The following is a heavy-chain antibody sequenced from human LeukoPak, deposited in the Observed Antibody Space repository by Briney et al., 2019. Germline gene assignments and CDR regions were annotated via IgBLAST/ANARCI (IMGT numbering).Heavy chain of an antibody. J-gene: IGHJ4*02. D-gene: IGHD3-22*01. CDR1: GFTFSSYS. CDR2: ISSSSTTI. Sequence: GGSLRLSCAAPGFTFSSYSMTWVRQAPGKGLEWLSYISSSSTTIYYADSVKGRFTISRDNAKNSLYLQMNSLRAEDTAIYYCARDEYYDSSGYTSWGQGTLVTVSS. CDR3: ARDEYYDSSGYTS. V-gene: IGHV3-48*01.